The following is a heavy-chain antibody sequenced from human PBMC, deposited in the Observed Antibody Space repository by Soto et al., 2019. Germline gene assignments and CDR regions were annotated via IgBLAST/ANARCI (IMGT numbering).Heavy chain of an antibody. Sequence: QVQLVQSGAEVKKPGASVKVSCKASGYTFTSYYMHWVRQAPGQGLEWMGIINPSGGSTSYAQKFQGRVTMTRDTSTSTVYMELSSLRSEDTAVYYWARDQSSSWYYYGMDVWGQGTTVTVSS. CDR3: ARDQSSSWYYYGMDV. J-gene: IGHJ6*02. CDR1: GYTFTSYY. CDR2: INPSGGST. D-gene: IGHD6-13*01. V-gene: IGHV1-46*01.